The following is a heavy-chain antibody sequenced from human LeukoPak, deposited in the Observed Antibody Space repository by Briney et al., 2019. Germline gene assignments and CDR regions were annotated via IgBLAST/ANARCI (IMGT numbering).Heavy chain of an antibody. D-gene: IGHD3-16*02. J-gene: IGHJ4*02. V-gene: IGHV4-59*12. CDR1: GGSISSYY. CDR3: ARGRDDYVWGSYRYTGPVYFDY. CDR2: IYYSGST. Sequence: SETLSLTCTVSGGSISSYYWSWIRQPPGKGLEWIGYIYYSGSTNYNPSLKSRVTISVDTSKNQFSLKLSSVTAADTAVYYCARGRDDYVWGSYRYTGPVYFDYWGQGTLVTVSS.